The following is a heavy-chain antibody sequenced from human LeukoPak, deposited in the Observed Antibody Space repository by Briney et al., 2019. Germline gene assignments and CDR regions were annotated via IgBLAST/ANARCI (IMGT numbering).Heavy chain of an antibody. Sequence: PSETLSLTCTVSGGSISSSSYYWGWIRQPPGKGLEWIGSIHYSGSTYYNPSLKSRVTISVDTSKNQFSLKLSSVTAADTAVYYCARGGSYYFDYWGQGTLVTVSS. J-gene: IGHJ4*02. CDR3: ARGGSYYFDY. CDR2: IHYSGST. V-gene: IGHV4-39*07. D-gene: IGHD1-26*01. CDR1: GGSISSSSYY.